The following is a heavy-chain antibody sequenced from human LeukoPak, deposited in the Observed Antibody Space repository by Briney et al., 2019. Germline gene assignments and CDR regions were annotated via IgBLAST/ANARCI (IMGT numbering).Heavy chain of an antibody. CDR1: GFTFSSNG. Sequence: GGSLRLSCTASGFTFSSNGMHWVRQAPGKGLEWVAVIWHDGSHKYYSDPVKGRFTISRDNSKNTLYLQMNSLRVEDTAVYYCARDGSSGYLHFDFWGQGTLVTVSS. CDR3: ARDGSSGYLHFDF. D-gene: IGHD3-22*01. J-gene: IGHJ4*02. CDR2: IWHDGSHK. V-gene: IGHV3-33*01.